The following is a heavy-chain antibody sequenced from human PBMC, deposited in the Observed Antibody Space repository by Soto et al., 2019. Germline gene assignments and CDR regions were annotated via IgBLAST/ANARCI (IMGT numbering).Heavy chain of an antibody. CDR3: ARDRGYGGDYFDY. CDR2: IHSSGDTV. CDR1: GFTFSDFY. Sequence: QVQLVESGGALVKPGGSLRLSCAASGFTFSDFYMSWIRQAPGKGLEWIPYIHSSGDTVYYADSVKGRFTISRNNAKNSLYLQKNSLRAEDTAVYYCARDRGYGGDYFDYWGQGTLVTVSS. D-gene: IGHD3-10*01. J-gene: IGHJ4*02. V-gene: IGHV3-11*01.